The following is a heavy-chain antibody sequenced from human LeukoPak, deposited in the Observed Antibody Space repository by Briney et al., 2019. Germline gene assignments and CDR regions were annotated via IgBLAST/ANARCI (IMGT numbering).Heavy chain of an antibody. CDR1: GFTFSNYA. CDR2: ISGSGDYT. Sequence: PGGSLRLSCAASGFTFSNYAMSWVRQAPGKGLEWVSGISGSGDYTYYADSLKGRFTISRDNSKNTLYLQMNSLRAEDTALYYCAKDLTYYYGLGSSTNDFDMWGQGTLVTVSS. D-gene: IGHD3-10*01. J-gene: IGHJ3*02. V-gene: IGHV3-23*01. CDR3: AKDLTYYYGLGSSTNDFDM.